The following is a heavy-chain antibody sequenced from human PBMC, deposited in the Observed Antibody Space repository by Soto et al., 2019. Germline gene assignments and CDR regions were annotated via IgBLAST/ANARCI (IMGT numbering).Heavy chain of an antibody. CDR2: IYYSGST. J-gene: IGHJ4*02. D-gene: IGHD2-2*01. V-gene: IGHV4-59*01. CDR3: ARSKYQNGYDPFDY. Sequence: SETLSLTCTVSGGSISSYYWSWIRHPPGKGLEWIGYIYYSGSTNYNPSLKSRVTISVDTSKNQFSLKLSSVTAADTAVYYCARSKYQNGYDPFDYWGQGTLVTVSS. CDR1: GGSISSYY.